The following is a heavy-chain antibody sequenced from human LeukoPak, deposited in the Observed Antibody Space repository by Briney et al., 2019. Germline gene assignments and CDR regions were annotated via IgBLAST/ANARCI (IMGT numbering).Heavy chain of an antibody. CDR1: GFTFSSYG. CDR2: ISGSGGST. CDR3: AKGVRSLQPAGN. J-gene: IGHJ4*02. Sequence: GGSLRLSCAASGFTFSSYGMHWVRQAPGKGLEWVSAISGSGGSTYYADSVKGRFTISRDNSKNTLYLQMNSLRAEDTAVYYYAKGVRSLQPAGNWGQGTLVTVSS. V-gene: IGHV3-23*01. D-gene: IGHD4-11*01.